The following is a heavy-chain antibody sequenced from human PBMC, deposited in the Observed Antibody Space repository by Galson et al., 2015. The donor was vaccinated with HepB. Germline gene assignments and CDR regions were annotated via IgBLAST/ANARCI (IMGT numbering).Heavy chain of an antibody. CDR3: AKAHSVLRKFDWLAVWFAFDI. Sequence: SLRLSCAASGFSFSTYAMNWVRQAPGKGLEWVSALSGSGGSKYYAESVKGRVTLSRDKFKKTLFLEMNSLRAVDTGVYYCAKAHSVLRKFDWLAVWFAFDIWDQGTMVTVSS. V-gene: IGHV3-23*01. J-gene: IGHJ3*02. CDR1: GFSFSTYA. D-gene: IGHD3-9*01. CDR2: LSGSGGSK.